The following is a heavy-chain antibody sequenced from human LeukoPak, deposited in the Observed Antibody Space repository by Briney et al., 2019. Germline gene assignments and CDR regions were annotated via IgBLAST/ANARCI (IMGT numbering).Heavy chain of an antibody. J-gene: IGHJ2*01. V-gene: IGHV4-59*01. D-gene: IGHD3-22*01. Sequence: PSETLSLTCTISGAFGGSISSYYWSWIRQPPGKGLEWIGYVYYSGSTNYNPSLKSRVTISIDTSKHQFSLKLNSVTAADTGVYYCARASNYDTSGYYFYWYFDLWGRGTLVTVSS. CDR2: VYYSGST. CDR3: ARASNYDTSGYYFYWYFDL. CDR1: GAFGGSISSYY.